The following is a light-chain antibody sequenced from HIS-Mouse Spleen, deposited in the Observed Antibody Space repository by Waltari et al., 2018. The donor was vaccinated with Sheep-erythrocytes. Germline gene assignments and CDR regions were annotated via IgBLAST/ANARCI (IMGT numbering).Light chain of an antibody. CDR2: EVS. CDR1: SSDAGGYNY. V-gene: IGLV2-14*01. CDR3: SSYTSSSTYV. J-gene: IGLJ1*01. Sequence: QSALTQPASVSGSPGQSLTISCTGTSSDAGGYNYVPWYQQHPGKAPKLMIYEVSNRPSGVSNRFSGSKSGNTASLTISGLQAEDEADYYCSSYTSSSTYVFGTGTKVTVL.